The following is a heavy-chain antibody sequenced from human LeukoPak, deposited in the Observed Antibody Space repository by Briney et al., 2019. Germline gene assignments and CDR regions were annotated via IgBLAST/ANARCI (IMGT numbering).Heavy chain of an antibody. J-gene: IGHJ4*02. CDR3: AKDEIRISLCY. D-gene: IGHD3-3*02. V-gene: IGHV3-23*01. CDR2: ISGSGGST. CDR1: GFTFSSYA. Sequence: GGSLRLSCAASGFTFSSYAMSWVRQAPGKGLEWVSAISGSGGSTYYADSVKGRFTISRDNSKNTLYLQTNSLRAEDTAVYYCAKDEIRISLCYWGQGTLVTVSS.